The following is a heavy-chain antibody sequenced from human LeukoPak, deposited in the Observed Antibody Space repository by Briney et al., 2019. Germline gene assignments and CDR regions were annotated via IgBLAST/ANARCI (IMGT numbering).Heavy chain of an antibody. CDR2: ISGSGGTT. CDR3: AGQKYSSSWYLFDY. D-gene: IGHD6-13*01. J-gene: IGHJ4*02. V-gene: IGHV3-23*01. Sequence: PGGSLRLSCAASGFTFSSYAMSWVRQAPGKGLEWVSVISGSGGTTYYADSVKGRFTISRDNAKNSLYLRMNSLRAEDTAVYSCAGQKYSSSWYLFDYWGQGTLVTVSS. CDR1: GFTFSSYA.